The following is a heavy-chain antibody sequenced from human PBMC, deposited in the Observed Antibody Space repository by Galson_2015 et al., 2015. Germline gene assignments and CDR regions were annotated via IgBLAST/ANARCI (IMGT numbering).Heavy chain of an antibody. CDR3: ARRRDYFDY. CDR2: IYHSGTT. V-gene: IGHV4-59*01. Sequence: ETLSLTCTVSGASISSYYWSWVRQPPGKGLEWIGYIYHSGTTNYNPSLKSRVTISVDTSENQFSLKLSSVTAADTAVYYCARRRDYFDYWGQGTLVTVSS. CDR1: GASISSYY. J-gene: IGHJ4*02.